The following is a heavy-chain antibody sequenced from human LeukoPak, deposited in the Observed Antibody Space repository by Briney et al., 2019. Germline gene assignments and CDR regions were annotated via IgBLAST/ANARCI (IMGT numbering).Heavy chain of an antibody. D-gene: IGHD2-21*02. CDR1: GYTFTGYY. CDR3: ARDNCGGDCYSNNWFDP. V-gene: IGHV1-2*02. J-gene: IGHJ5*02. CDR2: INPNSGGT. Sequence: ASVKVSCKASGYTFTGYYMHWVRQAPGQGLEWMGWINPNSGGTNYAQKFQGRVTMTRDTSISTAYMGLSRLRSDDTAVYYCARDNCGGDCYSNNWFDPWGQGTLVTVSS.